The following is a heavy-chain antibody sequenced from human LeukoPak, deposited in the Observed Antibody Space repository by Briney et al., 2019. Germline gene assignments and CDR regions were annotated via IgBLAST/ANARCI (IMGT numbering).Heavy chain of an antibody. V-gene: IGHV3-21*01. D-gene: IGHD3-9*01. CDR3: ARKRFMDYGILTGYFVGGRGAFDI. CDR1: GFTFSSYS. Sequence: PGGSLRLSCAASGFTFSSYSMNWVRQAPGKGLEWVSSISSSSSYIYYADSVKGRFTISRDNAKNSLYLQMNSLRAEDTAVYYCARKRFMDYGILTGYFVGGRGAFDIWGQGTMVTVSS. CDR2: ISSSSSYI. J-gene: IGHJ3*02.